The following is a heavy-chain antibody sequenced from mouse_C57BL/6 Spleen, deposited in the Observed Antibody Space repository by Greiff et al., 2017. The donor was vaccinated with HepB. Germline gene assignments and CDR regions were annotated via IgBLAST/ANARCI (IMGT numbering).Heavy chain of an antibody. CDR1: GFNIKDYY. J-gene: IGHJ3*01. V-gene: IGHV14-2*01. Sequence: VHVKQSGAELVKPGASVKLSCTASGFNIKDYYMHWVKQRTEQGLEWIGRIDPEDGETKYAPKFQGKATITADTSSNTAYLQLSSLTSEDTAGYYCARARCGSSPWFAYWGQGTLVTVSA. CDR2: IDPEDGET. CDR3: ARARCGSSPWFAY. D-gene: IGHD1-1*01.